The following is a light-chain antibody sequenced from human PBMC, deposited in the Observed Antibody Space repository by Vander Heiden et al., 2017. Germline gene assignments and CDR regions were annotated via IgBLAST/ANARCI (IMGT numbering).Light chain of an antibody. Sequence: EIVMTQSPATLSVSPGERVTLSCRASQSVSSNLAWYQQKPHQAPSLLIYGASTRATGVPASFSGSGSGTEFTLTISSRQSEDSAVYYCQQYNNWPPWTFGQGTKVEIK. V-gene: IGKV3-15*01. J-gene: IGKJ1*01. CDR3: QQYNNWPPWT. CDR1: QSVSSN. CDR2: GAS.